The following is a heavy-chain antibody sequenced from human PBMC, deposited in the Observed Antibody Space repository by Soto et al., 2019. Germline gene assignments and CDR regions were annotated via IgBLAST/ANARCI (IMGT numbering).Heavy chain of an antibody. CDR2: MNPNRGNT. V-gene: IGHV1-8*01. Sequence: VQLVQSGAEVKRPGASVKVSCKGSGYTFTSYDINWVRQATGQGREWMGWMNPNRGNTGYAQKFQGRVTMTRNTSISTASMELSSLRAEGTAVYYCARDKVYFMGVWGPGPMVTVSS. D-gene: IGHD1-20*01. CDR3: ARDKVYFMGV. J-gene: IGHJ6*02. CDR1: GYTFTSYD.